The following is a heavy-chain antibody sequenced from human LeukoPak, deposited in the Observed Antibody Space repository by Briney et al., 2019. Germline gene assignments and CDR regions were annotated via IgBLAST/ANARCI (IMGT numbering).Heavy chain of an antibody. Sequence: ASVKVSCKASGYTFTSYGISWVRQAPGQGLEWMGWISAYNGNTNYAQKLQGRVTMTTDTSTSTAYMELSLRSDDTAVYYCARESYDILTGYFVVGYWGQGTLVTVSS. CDR1: GYTFTSYG. D-gene: IGHD3-9*01. J-gene: IGHJ4*02. CDR2: ISAYNGNT. V-gene: IGHV1-18*01. CDR3: ARESYDILTGYFVVGY.